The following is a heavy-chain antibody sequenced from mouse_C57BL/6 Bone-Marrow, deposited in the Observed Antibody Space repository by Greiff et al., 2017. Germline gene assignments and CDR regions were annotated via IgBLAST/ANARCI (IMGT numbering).Heavy chain of an antibody. Sequence: VQLQQPGAELVKPGASVKLSCKASGYTFTSYWMHWVKQRPGRGLEWIGRIDPNSGGTKYNEKFKSKATLTVDKPSSTAYMQLSSLTSEDSAVYYCARRRSLNYYSSLAWFAYWGQGTLVTVSA. D-gene: IGHD1-1*01. CDR3: ARRRSLNYYSSLAWFAY. J-gene: IGHJ3*01. V-gene: IGHV1-72*01. CDR1: GYTFTSYW. CDR2: IDPNSGGT.